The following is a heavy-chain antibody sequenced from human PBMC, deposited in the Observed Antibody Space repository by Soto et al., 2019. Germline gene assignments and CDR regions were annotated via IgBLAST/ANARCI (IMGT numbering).Heavy chain of an antibody. Sequence: PGGSLRLSCAASGFTFSSYGMHWVRQAPGKGLEWVAVISYDGSNKYYADSVKGRFTISRDNSKNTLYLQMNSLRAEDTAVYYCAKDGTRSSPGFYYYYYGMDGWGQGTTVTVAS. CDR1: GFTFSSYG. V-gene: IGHV3-30*18. D-gene: IGHD6-6*01. CDR3: AKDGTRSSPGFYYYYYGMDG. CDR2: ISYDGSNK. J-gene: IGHJ6*02.